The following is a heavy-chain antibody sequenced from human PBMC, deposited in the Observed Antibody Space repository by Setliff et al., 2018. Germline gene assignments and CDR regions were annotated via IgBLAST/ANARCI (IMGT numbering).Heavy chain of an antibody. CDR1: GDSINPYY. V-gene: IGHV4-4*08. J-gene: IGHJ6*03. D-gene: IGHD1-26*01. CDR3: ARAPPNRYSGSYEYFYMDV. CDR2: IYTSGSSGST. Sequence: PSETLSLTCSVSGDSINPYYWTWIRQPPGKGLEWIGYIYTSGSSGSTNYNSSLKSRVTISVDMSKNQFSLQLTSLTAADTAVYYCARAPPNRYSGSYEYFYMDVWGKGTTVTVSS.